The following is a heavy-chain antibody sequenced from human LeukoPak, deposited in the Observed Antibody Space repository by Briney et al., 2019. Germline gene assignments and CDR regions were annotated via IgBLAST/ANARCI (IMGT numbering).Heavy chain of an antibody. CDR2: IYTSGST. D-gene: IGHD5-12*01. CDR3: ARDGYTWMGDAFDI. V-gene: IGHV4-61*02. J-gene: IGHJ3*02. CDR1: GGSISSSSYY. Sequence: SQTVSLTCTVSGGSISSSSYYWSWIRQPAGKGLEWIGRIYTSGSTNYNPSLKSRVTISVDMSKNQFSLKLSSVTAADTAVYYCARDGYTWMGDAFDIWGQGTMVTVSS.